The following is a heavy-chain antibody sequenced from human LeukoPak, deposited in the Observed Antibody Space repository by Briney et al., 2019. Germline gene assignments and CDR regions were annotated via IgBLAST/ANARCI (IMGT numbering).Heavy chain of an antibody. J-gene: IGHJ5*02. V-gene: IGHV4-59*08. CDR3: ARHIGYCSTTTCQPGFHP. D-gene: IGHD2-2*01. CDR2: IYYSGST. Sequence: PSETLSLTCTVSVGSITSYYWSWIRQPPGKGLEWIGYIYYSGSTNYSPSLKSRITTSVDTPKNPFYLNLSSVTAADTATYYCARHIGYCSTTTCQPGFHPWGTGAMVTVSS. CDR1: VGSITSYY.